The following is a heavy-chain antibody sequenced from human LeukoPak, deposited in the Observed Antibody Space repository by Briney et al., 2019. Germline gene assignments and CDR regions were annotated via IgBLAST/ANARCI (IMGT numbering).Heavy chain of an antibody. D-gene: IGHD1-14*01. V-gene: IGHV3-30*18. CDR3: AKARIPAGNHFDY. CDR2: ISYDGSNK. Sequence: PGRSLRLSCAASGFTFRSYGMHWVRQAPGKGLEWVAVISYDGSNKYYADSVKGRFTISRDNSKNTLYLQLNSLRAEDTAVYYCAKARIPAGNHFDYWGQGTLVTVST. CDR1: GFTFRSYG. J-gene: IGHJ4*02.